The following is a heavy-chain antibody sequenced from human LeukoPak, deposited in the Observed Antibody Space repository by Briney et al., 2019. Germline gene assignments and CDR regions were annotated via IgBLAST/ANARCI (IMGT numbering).Heavy chain of an antibody. D-gene: IGHD1-26*01. J-gene: IGHJ5*02. CDR3: ARQPAWELRWWNWFDP. CDR2: ISAYNGNT. CDR1: GYTFTSYG. Sequence: ASVKVSCKASGYTFTSYGISWVRQAPGQGLEWMGWISAYNGNTNYAQKLQGRVTMTTDTSTSTAYMELRSLRSDDTAVYYCARQPAWELRWWNWFDPWGQGTLVTVSS. V-gene: IGHV1-18*01.